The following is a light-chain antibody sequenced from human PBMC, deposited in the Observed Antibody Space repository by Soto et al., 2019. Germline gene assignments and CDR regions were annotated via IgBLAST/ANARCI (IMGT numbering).Light chain of an antibody. V-gene: IGLV1-44*01. CDR1: SSNIGTNS. CDR3: ATWDDSLNGPV. J-gene: IGLJ2*01. Sequence: QAVVTQPPLTSGTPGQRVTISCSGSSSNIGTNSVNWYQQLPGTAPKLLIYNSNQRPSGVPDRFSGSKSGTSASLAISGLQSEDEADYYCATWDDSLNGPVFGGGTKLTVL. CDR2: NSN.